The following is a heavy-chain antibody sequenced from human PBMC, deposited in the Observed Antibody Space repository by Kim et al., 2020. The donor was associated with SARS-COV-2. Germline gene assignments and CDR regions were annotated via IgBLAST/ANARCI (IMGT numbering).Heavy chain of an antibody. Sequence: ASVKVSCKASGYTFTGYYIHWVRQAPGQGLEWIGWINPHSGGTNYAQHLQGRVTMTRDTSISTAYMELSRLRSDDTAIYYCAKDYPYSMDVWGQGTTVTVSS. CDR3: AKDYPYSMDV. CDR1: GYTFTGYY. J-gene: IGHJ6*02. CDR2: INPHSGGT. V-gene: IGHV1-2*02.